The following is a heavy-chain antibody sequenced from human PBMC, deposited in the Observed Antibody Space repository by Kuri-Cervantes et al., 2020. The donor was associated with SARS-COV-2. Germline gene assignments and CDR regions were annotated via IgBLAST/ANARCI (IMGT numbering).Heavy chain of an antibody. V-gene: IGHV3-30*03. CDR3: ARDPYVGSGYYLLDF. Sequence: GKSLKISCAASGFSFSNYAMHWVRQAPGKGLEWVAIISYDGGYENYADSVQGRFTISRDNDKHTLYLQVNSVKTEDTAVYYCARDPYVGSGYYLLDFWGQGTLVTVSS. J-gene: IGHJ4*02. CDR1: GFSFSNYA. D-gene: IGHD3-22*01. CDR2: ISYDGGYE.